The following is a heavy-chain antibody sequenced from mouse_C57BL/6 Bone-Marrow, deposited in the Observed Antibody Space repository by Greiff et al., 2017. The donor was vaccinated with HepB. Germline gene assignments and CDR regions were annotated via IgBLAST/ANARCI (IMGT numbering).Heavy chain of an antibody. CDR1: GYTFTSYW. J-gene: IGHJ3*01. D-gene: IGHD1-1*01. V-gene: IGHV1-5*01. CDR2: IYPGNSDT. Sequence: VQLKESGTVLARPGASVKMSCKTSGYTFTSYWMHWVKQRPGQGLEWIGAIYPGNSDTSYNQKFKGKAKLTAVTSASTAYMELSSLTNEDSAVYYWTRDYYGSNAYWGQGTLVTVSA. CDR3: TRDYYGSNAY.